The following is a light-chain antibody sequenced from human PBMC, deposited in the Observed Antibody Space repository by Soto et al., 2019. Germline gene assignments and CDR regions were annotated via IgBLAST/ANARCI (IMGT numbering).Light chain of an antibody. CDR1: SSDGGGYNY. J-gene: IGLJ2*01. Sequence: QSALTQPASVSGSPGQSITISCTGTSSDGGGYNYVSWYQQHPGKAPKLMIYDVSNRPSGVSNRFSGSKSGNTASLTISGLQAEDEADYHCSSYRSSITPVVLGGGTKLTVL. CDR2: DVS. V-gene: IGLV2-14*03. CDR3: SSYRSSITPVV.